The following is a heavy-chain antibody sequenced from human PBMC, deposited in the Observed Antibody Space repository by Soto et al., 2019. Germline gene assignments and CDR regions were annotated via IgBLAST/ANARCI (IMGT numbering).Heavy chain of an antibody. J-gene: IGHJ6*02. V-gene: IGHV4-4*02. CDR3: ARSPDSSGYYPRWYYYGMDV. D-gene: IGHD3-22*01. CDR1: GGSISSSNW. CDR2: IYHSGST. Sequence: SETLSLTCAVSGGSISSSNWWCWVRQPPGKGLEWIGEIYHSGSTNYNPSLKSRVTISVDKSKNQFSLKLSSVTAADTAVYYCARSPDSSGYYPRWYYYGMDVWGQGTTVT.